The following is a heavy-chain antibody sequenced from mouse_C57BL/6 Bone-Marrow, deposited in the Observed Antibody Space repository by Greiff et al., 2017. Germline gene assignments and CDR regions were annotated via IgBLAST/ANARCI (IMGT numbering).Heavy chain of an antibody. CDR2: IDPENGDT. CDR3: ARWRFWFAY. Sequence: VQLQQSGAELVRPGASVKLSCTASGFNIKDDYMHWVKQRPEQGLEWIGWIDPENGDTEYASKFQGKATITADTSSNTAYLQLNSLTSEDSAVYYCARWRFWFAYWGQGTLVTVSA. J-gene: IGHJ3*01. V-gene: IGHV14-4*01. D-gene: IGHD2-3*01. CDR1: GFNIKDDY.